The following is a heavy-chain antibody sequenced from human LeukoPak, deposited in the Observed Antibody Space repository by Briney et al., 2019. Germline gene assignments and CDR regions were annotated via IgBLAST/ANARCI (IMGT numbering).Heavy chain of an antibody. Sequence: GGSLRLSCAASGFTFSSYSMNWVRQAPGKGLEWVSYISSSSSTIYYADSVKGRFTISRDNAKNSLYLQMNSLRAEDTAVYYCARDLEIFYDSGGYFDYWGQGTLVTVSS. CDR1: GFTFSSYS. CDR3: ARDLEIFYDSGGYFDY. V-gene: IGHV3-48*04. CDR2: ISSSSSTI. J-gene: IGHJ4*02. D-gene: IGHD3-22*01.